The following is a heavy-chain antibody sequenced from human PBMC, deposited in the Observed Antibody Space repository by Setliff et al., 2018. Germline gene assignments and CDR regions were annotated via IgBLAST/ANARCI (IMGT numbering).Heavy chain of an antibody. CDR2: ISAYNGNT. CDR1: GYTFTSYG. D-gene: IGHD2-2*01. Sequence: ASVKVSCKASGYTFTSYGISWVRQAPGQGLEWMGWISAYNGNTNYAQKLQGRVTMTTDTSTSTAYMELRSLRSDDTAVYYCARRAPAAMADAFDTWGQGTMVTVSS. J-gene: IGHJ3*02. CDR3: ARRAPAAMADAFDT. V-gene: IGHV1-18*01.